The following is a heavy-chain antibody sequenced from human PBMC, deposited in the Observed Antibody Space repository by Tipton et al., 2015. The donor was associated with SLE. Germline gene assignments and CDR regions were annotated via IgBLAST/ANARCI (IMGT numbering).Heavy chain of an antibody. J-gene: IGHJ3*02. CDR1: GFTFSSYW. Sequence: SLRLSCAASGFTFSSYWMSWVRQAPGKGLEWVANIKQDGSEKYYVYSVKGRFTISRDNAKNSLYLQMNSLRAEDTAVYYCAVLSSSWYEGAFDIWGQGTMVTVSS. D-gene: IGHD6-13*01. CDR3: AVLSSSWYEGAFDI. CDR2: IKQDGSEK. V-gene: IGHV3-7*01.